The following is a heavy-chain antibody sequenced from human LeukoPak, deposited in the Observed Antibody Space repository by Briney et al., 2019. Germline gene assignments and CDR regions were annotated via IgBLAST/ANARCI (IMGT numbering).Heavy chain of an antibody. V-gene: IGHV4-34*01. D-gene: IGHD1-1*01. CDR2: VYHIGVT. CDR3: ATTSQLGSYNWFDP. CDR1: GASLSDYY. Sequence: SETLSLTCAVYGASLSDYYWSWIRHSPGRGLEWIGEVYHIGVTKCNPSLKGRVTISRDTAKNQFSLDLTSVTAADSAVYYCATTSQLGSYNWFDPWGQGTLVTVSS. J-gene: IGHJ5*02.